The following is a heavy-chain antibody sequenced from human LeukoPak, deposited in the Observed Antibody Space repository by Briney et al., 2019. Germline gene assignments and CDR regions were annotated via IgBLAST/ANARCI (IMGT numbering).Heavy chain of an antibody. CDR1: GFTVSSNF. D-gene: IGHD6-13*01. CDR3: ARDDRIAAAGTFDY. V-gene: IGHV3-53*01. Sequence: GGSLRLSCAASGFTVSSNFMSWVRQAPGKGLEWVSAIYSGGTTYYADSVKGRFTISRDNSKNTLYLQMNSLRAEDTAVYYCARDDRIAAAGTFDYWGQGTLVTVSS. CDR2: IYSGGTT. J-gene: IGHJ4*02.